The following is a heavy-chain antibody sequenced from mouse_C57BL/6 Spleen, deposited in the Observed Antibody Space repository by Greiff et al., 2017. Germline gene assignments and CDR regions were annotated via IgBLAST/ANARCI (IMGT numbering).Heavy chain of an antibody. V-gene: IGHV2-6*03. D-gene: IGHD2-4*01. Sequence: VQLKESGPGLVAPSQSLSITCTVSGFSLTSYGVHWVRQPPGKGLEWLVVIWSDGSTTYNSALKSRLSISKDNSKSQVFLKMNSLQTDDTAMYYCSVSTMITTPYAMDYWGQGTSVTVSS. J-gene: IGHJ4*01. CDR2: IWSDGST. CDR3: SVSTMITTPYAMDY. CDR1: GFSLTSYG.